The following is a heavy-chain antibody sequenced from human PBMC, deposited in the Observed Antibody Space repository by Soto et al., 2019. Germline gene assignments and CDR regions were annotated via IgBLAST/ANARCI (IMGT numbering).Heavy chain of an antibody. CDR3: AREPATAKSEGVDF. CDR2: INPNSGGT. D-gene: IGHD1-1*01. J-gene: IGHJ4*02. Sequence: ASVKVSCKASGYTFSDYYIHWVRQAPGQGLEWMGWINPNSGGTKYAPKFQGGVTMTRDTSITTAYMELSRLRSGDTAVYYCAREPATAKSEGVDFRGQGTLFPVSS. CDR1: GYTFSDYY. V-gene: IGHV1-2*02.